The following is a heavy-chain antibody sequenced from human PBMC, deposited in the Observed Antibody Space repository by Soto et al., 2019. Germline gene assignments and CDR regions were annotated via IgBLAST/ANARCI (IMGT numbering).Heavy chain of an antibody. V-gene: IGHV3-66*01. CDR3: ARKLYSSSSYPLGY. CDR2: IYSGGSR. Sequence: PGGSLRLSCAASGFTVSSSYMSWVRQAPGKGLEWVSVIYSGGSRYYTESVKGRFTISRDDSENTLYLQMNSLRAEDTAVYYCARKLYSSSSYPLGYWGQGTLVTVSS. CDR1: GFTVSSSY. J-gene: IGHJ4*02. D-gene: IGHD6-13*01.